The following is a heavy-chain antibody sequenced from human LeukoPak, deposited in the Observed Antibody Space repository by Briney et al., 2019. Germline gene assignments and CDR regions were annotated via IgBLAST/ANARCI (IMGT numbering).Heavy chain of an antibody. J-gene: IGHJ3*02. CDR1: GGSISSYY. V-gene: IGHV4-59*01. Sequence: SETLSLTCTVSGGSISSYYWSWIRQPPGKGLEWIGYIYYSGSTNYNPSLKIRVTISVDTSKNQFSLKLSSVTAADTAVYYCASYTTSRYCSSTSCYRAFDIWGQGTMVTVSS. CDR3: ASYTTSRYCSSTSCYRAFDI. D-gene: IGHD2-2*01. CDR2: IYYSGST.